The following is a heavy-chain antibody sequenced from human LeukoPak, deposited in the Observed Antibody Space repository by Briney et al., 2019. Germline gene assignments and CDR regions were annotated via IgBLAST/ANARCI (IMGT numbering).Heavy chain of an antibody. CDR3: ARSFTVTADYYYYGMDV. CDR1: GFTFSSYG. Sequence: GGSLRLSCAASGFTFSSYGMHWVRQAPGKGLEWVAIISDDGNNKGYADSVTGRFTISRDNSKNTLYLQMNSLRAEDTAVYYCARSFTVTADYYYYGMDVWGQGTTVTVSS. D-gene: IGHD4-17*01. J-gene: IGHJ6*02. V-gene: IGHV3-30*03. CDR2: ISDDGNNK.